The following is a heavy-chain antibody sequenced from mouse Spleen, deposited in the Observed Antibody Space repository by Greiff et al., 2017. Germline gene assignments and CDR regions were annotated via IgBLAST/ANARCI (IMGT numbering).Heavy chain of an antibody. V-gene: IGHV1-18*01. CDR2: INPNNGGT. D-gene: IGHD1-1*01. CDR1: GYTFTDYN. CDR3: ARRTVAYENYFDY. Sequence: EVQRVESGPELVKPGASVKIPCKASGYTFTDYNMDWVKQSHGKSLEWIGDINPNNGGTIYNQKFKGKATLTVDKSSSTAYMELRSLTSEDTAVYYCARRTVAYENYFDYWGQGTTLTVSS. J-gene: IGHJ2*01.